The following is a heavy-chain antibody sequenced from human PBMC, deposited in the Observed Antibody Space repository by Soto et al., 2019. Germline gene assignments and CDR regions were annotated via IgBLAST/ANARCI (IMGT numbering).Heavy chain of an antibody. V-gene: IGHV4-39*01. Sequence: QLQLQESGPGLVKPSETLSLTCTVSGGSISSSSYYWGWIRQPPGKGLEWIGSIYYSGSTYYNPSLKSRVTISVDTSKNQFALKLSSVTAADTAVYYCARRPQIYCSGGSCYGMDVWGQGTTVTVSS. J-gene: IGHJ6*02. CDR2: IYYSGST. CDR3: ARRPQIYCSGGSCYGMDV. D-gene: IGHD2-15*01. CDR1: GGSISSSSYY.